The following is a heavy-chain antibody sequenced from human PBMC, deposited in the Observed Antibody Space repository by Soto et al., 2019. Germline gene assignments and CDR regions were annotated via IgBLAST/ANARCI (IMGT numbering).Heavy chain of an antibody. CDR1: GYTFTSYG. CDR2: ISGSYGGT. J-gene: IGHJ4*02. V-gene: IGHV1-18*01. CDR3: ARGWERDY. D-gene: IGHD1-26*01. Sequence: QVQLVQSGAEVKKPGASVKVSCKASGYTFTSYGISWVRQAPGQGLEWMGWISGSYGGTNSARSIQDRVTLTSDTSTSTAYMELSSVTSDDTAFYYCARGWERDYWGQGTLVTVSS.